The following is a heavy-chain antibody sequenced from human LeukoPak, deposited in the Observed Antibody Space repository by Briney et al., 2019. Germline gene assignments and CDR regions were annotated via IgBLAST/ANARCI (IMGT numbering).Heavy chain of an antibody. CDR3: ARAGNIVVVLAAEVRYNWFDP. D-gene: IGHD2-2*01. CDR2: ISAYNGNT. CDR1: GYTFTSYG. V-gene: IGHV1-18*01. Sequence: ASVKVSCKASGYTFTSYGISWVRQAPGQGLEWMGWISAYNGNTNYAQKLQGRVTMTTDTSTSTAYMELRSLRSDDTAVYYCARAGNIVVVLAAEVRYNWFDPWGQGTLVTVSS. J-gene: IGHJ5*02.